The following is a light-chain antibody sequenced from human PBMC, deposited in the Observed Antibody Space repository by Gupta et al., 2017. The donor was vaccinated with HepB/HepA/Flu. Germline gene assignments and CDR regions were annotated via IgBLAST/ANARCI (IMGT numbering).Light chain of an antibody. V-gene: IGKV3-11*01. CDR2: DAS. J-gene: IGKJ4*01. CDR1: QSIRTY. CDR3: QQRSNWPPIT. Sequence: EIVLTQSPATLSLSPGERATLSCRASQSIRTYLAWYQQKPGQAPRLLIYDASNRATGIPARFSGSGYGIDFTLTISSREPEDFAVYYCQQRSNWPPITFGEGTKVEMK.